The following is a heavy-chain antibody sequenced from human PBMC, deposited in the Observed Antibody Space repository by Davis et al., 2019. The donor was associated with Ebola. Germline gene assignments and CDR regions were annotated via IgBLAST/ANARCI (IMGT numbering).Heavy chain of an antibody. CDR2: ISGSGGST. Sequence: GESLKISCAASGFTFSSYAMSWVRQAPGKGLEWVSAISGSGGSTYYADSVKGRFTISRDNSKNTLYLEMGSLRAEDVAVYYCATASSISAYDYWGQGTLVTVSS. D-gene: IGHD6-6*01. CDR3: ATASSISAYDY. V-gene: IGHV3-23*01. CDR1: GFTFSSYA. J-gene: IGHJ4*02.